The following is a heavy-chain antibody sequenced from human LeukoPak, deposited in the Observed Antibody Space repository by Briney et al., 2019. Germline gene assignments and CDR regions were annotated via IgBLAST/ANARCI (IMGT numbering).Heavy chain of an antibody. V-gene: IGHV3-21*01. J-gene: IGHJ6*02. CDR3: ARDLEEVVVVPYYYGMDV. CDR1: GFTFSSYS. D-gene: IGHD2-15*01. CDR2: ISSSSSYI. Sequence: GGSLRLSCAASGFTFSSYSMNWVRQAPGKGLRWVSSISSSSSYIYYADSVKGRFTISRDNAKNSLYLQMNSLRAEDTAVYYCARDLEEVVVVPYYYGMDVWGQGTTVTVSS.